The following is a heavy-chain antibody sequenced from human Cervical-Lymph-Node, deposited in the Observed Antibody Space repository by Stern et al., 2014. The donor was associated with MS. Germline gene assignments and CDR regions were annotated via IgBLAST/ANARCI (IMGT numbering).Heavy chain of an antibody. CDR3: ARLRQGPFDS. CDR1: GYTFTSTAHY. J-gene: IGHJ4*02. Sequence: QVQLVQSGAEVKRPGASVKVSCKASGYTFTSTAHYIHWVRQAPGQRLEWMGRINPRSGVPTYADNFQGSVTMTRDASINTVYLELNNLRFDDTAIYYCARLRQGPFDSWGQGTLVTVSS. V-gene: IGHV1-2*06. CDR2: INPRSGVP.